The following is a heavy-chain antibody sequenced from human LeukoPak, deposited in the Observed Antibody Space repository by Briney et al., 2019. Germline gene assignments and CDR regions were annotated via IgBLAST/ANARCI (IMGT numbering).Heavy chain of an antibody. V-gene: IGHV3-30*18. CDR3: AKGKDCSSTSCPYYFDY. J-gene: IGHJ4*02. D-gene: IGHD2-2*01. CDR1: GFTFSSYG. Sequence: VQPGGSLRLSCTASGFTFSSYGMHWVRQAPGKGLEWVAVISYDGSNKYYADSVKGRFTISRDNSKNTLYLQMNSLRAEDTAVYYCAKGKDCSSTSCPYYFDYWGQGTLVTVSS. CDR2: ISYDGSNK.